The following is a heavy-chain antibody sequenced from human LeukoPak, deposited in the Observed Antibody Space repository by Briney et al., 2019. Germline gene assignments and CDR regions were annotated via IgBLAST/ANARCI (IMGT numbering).Heavy chain of an antibody. CDR3: VRDDDRPDNGLDY. Sequence: GGSLRLSCAASGFTFGSYGMHWVRQAPGKGLEWVAVKGRFTISRDNSKNTLYLQMNSLRAEDTAVYYCVRDDDRPDNGLDYWGQGTLVTVSS. J-gene: IGHJ4*02. D-gene: IGHD3-22*01. V-gene: IGHV3-33*01. CDR1: GFTFGSYG.